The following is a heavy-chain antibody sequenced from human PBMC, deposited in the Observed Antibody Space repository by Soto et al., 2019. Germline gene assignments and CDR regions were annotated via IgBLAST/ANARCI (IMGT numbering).Heavy chain of an antibody. D-gene: IGHD2-15*01. J-gene: IGHJ4*02. Sequence: QVQLQESGPGLVKPSQTLSVTCTVSGDSITSSPYYWSWVRQLPGRGLEWIGYIYFRGNSYYNPSLKSRGTISLDRSKNQFSLELNSVTAADTAVYYCARSGGSNSWYGVFDFWGQGTLVNVSS. CDR1: GDSITSSPYY. CDR2: IYFRGNS. V-gene: IGHV4-30-4*01. CDR3: ARSGGSNSWYGVFDF.